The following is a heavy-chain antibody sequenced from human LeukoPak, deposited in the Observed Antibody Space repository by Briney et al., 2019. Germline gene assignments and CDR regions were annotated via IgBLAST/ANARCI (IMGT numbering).Heavy chain of an antibody. D-gene: IGHD5-24*01. J-gene: IGHJ4*02. Sequence: PSQTLSLTCTVSGGSISSGGYYWSWIRQHPGKGLEWIGYIYYSGSTYYNPSLKSRVTISVDTSKNQFSLKLSSLTAADTAVYYCARGGVGDGYNTGLGWGQGTLVTVSS. CDR2: IYYSGST. V-gene: IGHV4-31*03. CDR3: ARGGVGDGYNTGLG. CDR1: GGSISSGGYY.